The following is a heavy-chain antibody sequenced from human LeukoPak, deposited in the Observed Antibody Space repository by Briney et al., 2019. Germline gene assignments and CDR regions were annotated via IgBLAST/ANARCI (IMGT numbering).Heavy chain of an antibody. CDR2: IIPIFGTA. J-gene: IGHJ3*02. CDR1: GGTFSSYA. Sequence: ASVKVSCKASGGTFSSYAISWVRQAPGQGLEWMGGIIPIFGTANYAQKFQGRVTITTDESTSTAYMELSSLRSEDTAVYYCARDDYGGNSGDDAFDIWGQGTMVTVSS. V-gene: IGHV1-69*05. D-gene: IGHD4-23*01. CDR3: ARDDYGGNSGDDAFDI.